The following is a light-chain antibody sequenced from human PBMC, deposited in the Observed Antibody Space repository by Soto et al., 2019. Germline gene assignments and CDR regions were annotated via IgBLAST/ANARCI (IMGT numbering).Light chain of an antibody. Sequence: EIVLTQSPGTLSLSPGERATLYCRASQSVGSNYLAWYQQKPGQAPRVLIYGASSRATGIPDRFSGSGSGTDFSLTISRPEPEDFGVYYCQQYGVSPRTFGQGTKVDIK. CDR1: QSVGSNY. CDR3: QQYGVSPRT. J-gene: IGKJ1*01. V-gene: IGKV3-20*01. CDR2: GAS.